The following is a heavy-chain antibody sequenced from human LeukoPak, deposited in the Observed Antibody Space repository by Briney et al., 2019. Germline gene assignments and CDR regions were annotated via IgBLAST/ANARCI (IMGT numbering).Heavy chain of an antibody. CDR3: ARATRDCSSTSCYAKRYYYYYYMDV. V-gene: IGHV1-69*06. CDR1: GGTFSSYA. J-gene: IGHJ6*03. CDR2: IIPIFGTA. Sequence: ASVKVSCKASGGTFSSYAISWVRQAPGQGLEWMGGIIPIFGTANYAQKFQGRVTITADKSTSTAYMELSSLRSEDTAVYYCARATRDCSSTSCYAKRYYYYYYMDVWGKGTTVTVSS. D-gene: IGHD2-2*01.